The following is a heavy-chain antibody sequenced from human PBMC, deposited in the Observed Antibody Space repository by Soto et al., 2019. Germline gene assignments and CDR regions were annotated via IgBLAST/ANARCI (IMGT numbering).Heavy chain of an antibody. Sequence: GESLKISCKGSGYTFTNYWIVWVRQIPGKGLEWMGIIYPGDSDTRYSPSFQGQVTISADRSISTAYLQWSSLQASDTGMYHCGTDPTLTDYFLHGIDSWGQETTVTVSS. CDR3: GTDPTLTDYFLHGIDS. CDR1: GYTFTNYW. CDR2: IYPGDSDT. J-gene: IGHJ6*02. V-gene: IGHV5-51*01. D-gene: IGHD4-17*01.